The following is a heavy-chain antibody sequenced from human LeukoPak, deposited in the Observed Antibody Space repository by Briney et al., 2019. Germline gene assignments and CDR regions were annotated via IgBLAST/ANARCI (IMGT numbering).Heavy chain of an antibody. Sequence: ASVKVSCKVSGYTLTELSMHWVRQAPGKGLEWMGGFDPEDGETIYAQKFQGRVTMTEDTSTDTAYMELSRLRSEDTAVYYCATACTNGVCYASYYFDYWGQGTLVTVSS. CDR1: GYTLTELS. CDR3: ATACTNGVCYASYYFDY. J-gene: IGHJ4*02. CDR2: FDPEDGET. D-gene: IGHD2-8*01. V-gene: IGHV1-24*01.